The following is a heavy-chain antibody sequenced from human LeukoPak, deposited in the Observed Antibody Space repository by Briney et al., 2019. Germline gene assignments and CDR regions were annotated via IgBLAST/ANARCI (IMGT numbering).Heavy chain of an antibody. J-gene: IGHJ6*03. CDR2: LDPEDGET. Sequence: ASMKVSCKVSGYTLTELSMHWVRQAPGKGLEWMGGLDPEDGETIYAQKFQGRVTMTEDTSTDTAYMELSSLRSEDTAVYYCAILTIGHYYYMDVWGKGTTVTVSS. CDR3: AILTIGHYYYMDV. CDR1: GYTLTELS. D-gene: IGHD3-9*01. V-gene: IGHV1-24*01.